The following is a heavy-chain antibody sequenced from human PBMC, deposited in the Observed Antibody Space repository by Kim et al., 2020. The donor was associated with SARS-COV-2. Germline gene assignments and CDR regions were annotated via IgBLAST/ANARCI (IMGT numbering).Heavy chain of an antibody. J-gene: IGHJ3*02. D-gene: IGHD2-15*01. CDR3: ANIVVVVAARKNDAFDI. V-gene: IGHV3-23*01. CDR2: ISGSGGST. Sequence: GGSLRLSCAASGFTFSSYAMSWVRQAPGKGLEWVSAISGSGGSTYYADSVKGRFTISRDNSKNTLYLQMNSLRAEDTAVYYCANIVVVVAARKNDAFDIWGQGTMVTVSS. CDR1: GFTFSSYA.